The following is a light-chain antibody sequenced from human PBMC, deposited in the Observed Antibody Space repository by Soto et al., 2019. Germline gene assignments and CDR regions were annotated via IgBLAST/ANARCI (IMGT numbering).Light chain of an antibody. CDR2: KAS. CDR3: QQYNSYSRT. Sequence: DIQMTQSPSTLSASVGDRVTITCRASQSISSWLAWYQQKPGKAPNLLIYKASSLESGVPSRFSGSGSGTAFTLTISSLQPDDFATYYCQQYNSYSRTFVQGTKVEIK. CDR1: QSISSW. J-gene: IGKJ1*01. V-gene: IGKV1-5*03.